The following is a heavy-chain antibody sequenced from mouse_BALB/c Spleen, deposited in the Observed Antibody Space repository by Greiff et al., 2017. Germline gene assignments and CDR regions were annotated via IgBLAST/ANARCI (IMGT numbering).Heavy chain of an antibody. CDR1: GFSLTSYG. Sequence: VMLVESGPGLVAPSQSLSITCTVSGFSLTSYGVHWVRQPPGKGLEWLGVIWAGGSTNYNSALMSRLSISKDNSKSQVFLKMNSLQTDDTAMYYCAREDYDGYFSAMDYWGQGTSVTVSS. D-gene: IGHD2-3*01. CDR2: IWAGGST. V-gene: IGHV2-9*02. J-gene: IGHJ4*01. CDR3: AREDYDGYFSAMDY.